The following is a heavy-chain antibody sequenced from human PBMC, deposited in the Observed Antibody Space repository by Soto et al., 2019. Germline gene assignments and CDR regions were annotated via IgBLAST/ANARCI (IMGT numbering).Heavy chain of an antibody. CDR1: GFTFSSYA. D-gene: IGHD6-13*01. CDR2: ISGSGGST. Sequence: GGSLRLSCAASGFTFSSYAMSWVRQAPGKGLEWVSAISGSGGSTYYADSVKGRFTSSSDNSKNTLYLQMNSLRAEDTSVYYCAKSKQLAFPPDYWGQGTLVTVSS. V-gene: IGHV3-23*01. J-gene: IGHJ4*02. CDR3: AKSKQLAFPPDY.